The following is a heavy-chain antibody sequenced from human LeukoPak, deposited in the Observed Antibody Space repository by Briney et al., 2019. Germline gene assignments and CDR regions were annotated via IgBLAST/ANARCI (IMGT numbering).Heavy chain of an antibody. Sequence: PGGSLRRSCAASGFTFSSYSRNWVRQAPGKGLEWLSSISSSSSYIYYADSVKGRFTISRDNAKNSLYLQMNSLRAEDTAVYYCARSSRELGGYAPWELMPPFDYWGQGTLVTVSS. CDR1: GFTFSSYS. J-gene: IGHJ4*02. D-gene: IGHD1-7*01. CDR3: ARSSRELGGYAPWELMPPFDY. CDR2: ISSSSSYI. V-gene: IGHV3-21*01.